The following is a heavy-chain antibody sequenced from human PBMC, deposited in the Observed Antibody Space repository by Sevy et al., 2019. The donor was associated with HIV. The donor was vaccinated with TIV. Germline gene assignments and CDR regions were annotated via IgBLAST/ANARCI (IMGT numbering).Heavy chain of an antibody. CDR3: ARGGGNGWYYFDY. Sequence: ASVKVSCKASGGTFSTYGISWVRQAPGQGPEWMGGIIPILGTVNYAQKFQGRVTITADESTKTAYMELSSLRSEDTAVYYCARGGGNGWYYFDYWGQETLVTVPS. CDR1: GGTFSTYG. J-gene: IGHJ4*02. CDR2: IIPILGTV. V-gene: IGHV1-69*13. D-gene: IGHD6-19*01.